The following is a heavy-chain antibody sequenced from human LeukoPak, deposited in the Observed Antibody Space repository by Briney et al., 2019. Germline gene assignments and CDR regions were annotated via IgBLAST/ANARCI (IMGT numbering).Heavy chain of an antibody. V-gene: IGHV1-69*13. J-gene: IGHJ5*02. CDR2: IIPIFGTA. CDR1: GGTFSSYA. Sequence: SVKVSCKASGGTFSSYAISWVRQAPGQGLEWMGGIIPIFGTANYAQKIQGRVTITADESTSTAYMELSSLRSVDTAVYYCARDGSREQPFDPWGQGTLVTVSS. D-gene: IGHD1-26*01. CDR3: ARDGSREQPFDP.